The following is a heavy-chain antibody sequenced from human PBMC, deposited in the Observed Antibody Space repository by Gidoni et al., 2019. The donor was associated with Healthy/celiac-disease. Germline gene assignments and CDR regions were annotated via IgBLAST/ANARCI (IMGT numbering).Heavy chain of an antibody. CDR3: ARVQDIVVVPAADDAFDI. V-gene: IGHV3-21*01. CDR2: ISSSSSYI. Sequence: EVQLVESGGGLVKPGGSLRLSCAASGFTFSSHSMNWVRQAPGKGLEWVSSISSSSSYIYYADSVKGRFTISRDNAKNSLYLQMNSLRAEDTAVYYCARVQDIVVVPAADDAFDIWGQGTMVTVSS. J-gene: IGHJ3*02. D-gene: IGHD2-2*01. CDR1: GFTFSSHS.